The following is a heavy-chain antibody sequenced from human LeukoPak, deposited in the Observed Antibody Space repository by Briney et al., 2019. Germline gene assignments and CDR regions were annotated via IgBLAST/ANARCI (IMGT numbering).Heavy chain of an antibody. CDR1: GFTFSSYG. CDR3: AKVHVSGWSYFDY. J-gene: IGHJ4*02. V-gene: IGHV3-30*02. CDR2: IRYDGSNK. Sequence: GGSLRLSCAASGFTFSSYGMHWVRQAPGKGLEWVAFIRYDGSNKYYADSVKGRFTISRDNSKNTLYLQMNSLRAEDTAVYYCAKVHVSGWSYFDYWGQGTLVTVSS. D-gene: IGHD6-19*01.